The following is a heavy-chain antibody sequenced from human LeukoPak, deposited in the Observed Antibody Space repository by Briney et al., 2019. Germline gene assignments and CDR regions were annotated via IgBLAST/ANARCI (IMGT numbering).Heavy chain of an antibody. CDR1: GFTFSSYA. D-gene: IGHD4-17*01. CDR2: ISGSCGST. CDR3: AAPGYGAYVDY. V-gene: IGHV3-23*01. Sequence: TGGSLRLSCAASGFTFSSYAMSWVRQAPGKGLEWVSAISGSCGSTYYADSVKGRFTISRDNSKNTLYLQMNSLRAEDTGVYYCAAPGYGAYVDYWGQGTLVTVSS. J-gene: IGHJ4*02.